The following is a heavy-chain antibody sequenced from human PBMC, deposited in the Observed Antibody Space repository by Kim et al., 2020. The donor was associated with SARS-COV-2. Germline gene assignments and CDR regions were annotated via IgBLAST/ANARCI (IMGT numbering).Heavy chain of an antibody. D-gene: IGHD1-26*01. CDR3: ARRGSGSYYSL. J-gene: IGHJ4*02. Sequence: SETLSLTCTVSGGSISSYYWSWIRQPPGKGLEWIGYIYYSGSTNYNPSLKSRVTISVDTSKNQFSLKLSSVTAADTAVYYWARRGSGSYYSLWGQGTLVTVSS. V-gene: IGHV4-59*13. CDR2: IYYSGST. CDR1: GGSISSYY.